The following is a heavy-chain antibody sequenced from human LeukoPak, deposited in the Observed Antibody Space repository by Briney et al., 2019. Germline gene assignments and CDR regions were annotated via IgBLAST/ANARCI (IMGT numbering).Heavy chain of an antibody. CDR1: GFTFSTYG. Sequence: GGSLRLSCAASGFTFSTYGMSWVRQAPGKGLEWVSGIGSSGDSAYYADSVKGRFTISRDNSKSTLFLQMNSLRAEDTALYYCAKEFTKEWGQGTLVTVSS. CDR3: AKEFTKE. J-gene: IGHJ4*02. D-gene: IGHD1-1*01. CDR2: IGSSGDSA. V-gene: IGHV3-23*01.